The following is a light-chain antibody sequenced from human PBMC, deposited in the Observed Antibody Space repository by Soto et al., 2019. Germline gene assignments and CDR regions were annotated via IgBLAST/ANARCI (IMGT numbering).Light chain of an antibody. V-gene: IGKV1-5*03. CDR2: KAS. CDR3: QQYNSYSPYT. Sequence: DIQMTQSPSTLSASVGDRVTITCRASQSISSWLAWYQQKPGKAPKLLIYKASSLESGVPSRFSGSESGTEFPLTISSLQPDDFATYYSQQYNSYSPYTFGQGNKLEIK. J-gene: IGKJ2*01. CDR1: QSISSW.